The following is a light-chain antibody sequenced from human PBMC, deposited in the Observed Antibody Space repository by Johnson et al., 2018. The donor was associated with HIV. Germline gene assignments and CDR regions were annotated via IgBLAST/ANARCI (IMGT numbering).Light chain of an antibody. J-gene: IGLJ1*01. Sequence: QSVLTQPPSVSAAPGQKVTISCSGSSSNIGNNYVSWYQQLPGTAPKLLIYDNNKRPPGIPDRFSGSKYGPSAPLVITGLQPGDGADYYCGTWDSSLRVGFFGTGTKVTVL. CDR3: GTWDSSLRVGF. CDR2: DNN. V-gene: IGLV1-51*01. CDR1: SSNIGNNY.